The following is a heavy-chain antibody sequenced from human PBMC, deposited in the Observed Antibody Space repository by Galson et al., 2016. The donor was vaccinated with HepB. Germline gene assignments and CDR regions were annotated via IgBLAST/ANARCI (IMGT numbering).Heavy chain of an antibody. CDR1: GFTFSSYY. CDR2: IHPSAGRT. Sequence: SVKVSCKASGFTFSSYYMHWVRQAPGQGPEWMGMIHPSAGRTTYAQKFQDTVTLTADTSTGTVYMELSSLRSEDTAIYYCARYIAPTGRGTSMVLHHWGQGTLVTVSS. D-gene: IGHD1-1*01. V-gene: IGHV1-46*01. CDR3: ARYIAPTGRGTSMVLHH. J-gene: IGHJ1*01.